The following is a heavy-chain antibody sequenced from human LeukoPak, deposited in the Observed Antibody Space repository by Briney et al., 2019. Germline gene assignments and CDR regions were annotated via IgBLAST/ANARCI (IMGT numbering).Heavy chain of an antibody. V-gene: IGHV4-39*01. CDR2: IYYSGPT. CDR3: ARAGYTYGLISYFDS. D-gene: IGHD5-18*01. CDR1: GGSISSSSYY. J-gene: IGHJ4*02. Sequence: SETLSLTCTVSGGSISSSSYYWGWIRQPPGKGLEWIATIYYSGPTYYNPALRSRVTISVDTSKNQFSLKLTSVTAADTAIYYCARAGYTYGLISYFDSWGQGTLVTVSS.